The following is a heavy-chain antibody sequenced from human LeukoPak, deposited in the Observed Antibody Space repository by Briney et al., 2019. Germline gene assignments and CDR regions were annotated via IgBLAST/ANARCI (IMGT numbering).Heavy chain of an antibody. Sequence: GGSLRLSCAASGSTFSSYGMHWVRQAPGKGLEWVAVISYDGSNKYYADSVKGRFTISRDNSKNTLYLQMNSLRAEDTAVYYCAKDITMIVVAPLVGYFDYWGQGTLVTVSS. CDR3: AKDITMIVVAPLVGYFDY. CDR1: GSTFSSYG. V-gene: IGHV3-30*18. J-gene: IGHJ4*02. CDR2: ISYDGSNK. D-gene: IGHD3-22*01.